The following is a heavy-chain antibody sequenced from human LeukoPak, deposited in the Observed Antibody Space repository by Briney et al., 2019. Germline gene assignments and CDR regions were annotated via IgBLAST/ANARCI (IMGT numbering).Heavy chain of an antibody. Sequence: TSQTLSLTCTVSGGSISSTSYYWGWIRQPPGKGLEWIGSIYYSWDTYYNPSLKSRVTISVDTSKNQFSLKLSSVTAADTAVYYCARASSHSLGYYYYMDVWGKGTTVTISS. V-gene: IGHV4-39*01. D-gene: IGHD5-18*01. CDR3: ARASSHSLGYYYYMDV. CDR1: GGSISSTSYY. J-gene: IGHJ6*03. CDR2: IYYSWDT.